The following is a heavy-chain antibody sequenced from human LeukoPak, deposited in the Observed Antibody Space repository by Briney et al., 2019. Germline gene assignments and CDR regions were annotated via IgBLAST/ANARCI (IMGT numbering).Heavy chain of an antibody. CDR3: ARDRRYFDWFPWTDLPNWFDP. J-gene: IGHJ5*02. V-gene: IGHV4-61*02. D-gene: IGHD3-9*01. CDR2: IYTSGST. Sequence: SETLSLTCTVSGDSISSGDYYWSWIRQPAGKGLEWIGRIYTSGSTNYNPSLKSRVTMSVDTSKNQFSLKLSSVTAADTAVYYCARDRRYFDWFPWTDLPNWFDPWGQGTLVTVSS. CDR1: GDSISSGDYY.